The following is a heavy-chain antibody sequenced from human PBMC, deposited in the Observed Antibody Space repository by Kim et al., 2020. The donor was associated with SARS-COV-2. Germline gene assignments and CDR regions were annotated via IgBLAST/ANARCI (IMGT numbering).Heavy chain of an antibody. V-gene: IGHV4-34*01. J-gene: IGHJ4*02. D-gene: IGHD6-19*01. CDR2: INHSGST. CDR1: GGSFSGYY. CDR3: AGRLRGIAVAGTGVFDY. Sequence: SETLSLTCAVYGGSFSGYYWSWIRQPPGKGLEWIGEINHSGSTNYNPSLKSRVTISVDTSKNQSSLKLSSVTAADTAVYYWAGRLRGIAVAGTGVFDYWGQGTLFTDSS.